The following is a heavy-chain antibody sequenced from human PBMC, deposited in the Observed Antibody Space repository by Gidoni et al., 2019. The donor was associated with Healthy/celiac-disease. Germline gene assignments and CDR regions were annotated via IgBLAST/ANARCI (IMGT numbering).Heavy chain of an antibody. CDR2: IKQDGSEK. CDR3: ARDRMVGVAGS. Sequence: EVQLVESGGGLVQPGVSLSLSCAASGFTFSSYWMSWVRQAPGKGLEWVANIKQDGSEKYYVDSVKGRFTISRDNAKNSLYLQMNSLRAEDTAVYYCARDRMVGVAGSWGQGTLVTVSS. J-gene: IGHJ5*02. D-gene: IGHD6-19*01. V-gene: IGHV3-7*01. CDR1: GFTFSSYW.